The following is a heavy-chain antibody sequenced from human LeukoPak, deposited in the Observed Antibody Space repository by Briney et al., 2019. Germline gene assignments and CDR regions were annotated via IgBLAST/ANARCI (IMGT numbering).Heavy chain of an antibody. V-gene: IGHV3-23*01. CDR1: GFTFSSYV. CDR2: ISSSGDST. CDR3: AKRAVGAAYYFDY. J-gene: IGHJ4*02. D-gene: IGHD2-15*01. Sequence: GGSLRLACAASGFTFSSYVMSWVRQAPGKGLEWVSDISSSGDSTHYADSVKGRFTISRDNSKNTLFLQMNSLRAEDTAVYYCAKRAVGAAYYFDYWGQGTLVTVSS.